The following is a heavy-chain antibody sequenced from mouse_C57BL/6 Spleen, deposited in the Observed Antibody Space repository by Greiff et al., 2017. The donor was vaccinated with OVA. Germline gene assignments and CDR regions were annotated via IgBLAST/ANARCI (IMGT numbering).Heavy chain of an antibody. CDR3: ARDRGDWDDLYYFDY. CDR1: GFTFSSYA. V-gene: IGHV5-4*01. D-gene: IGHD4-1*01. Sequence: EVKLVESGGGLVKPGGSLKLSCAASGFTFSSYAMSWVRQTPEKRLEWVATISDGGSYTYYPDNVKGRFTISRDNAKNNLYLQMSHLKSEDTAMYYCARDRGDWDDLYYFDYWGQGTTLTVSS. CDR2: ISDGGSYT. J-gene: IGHJ2*01.